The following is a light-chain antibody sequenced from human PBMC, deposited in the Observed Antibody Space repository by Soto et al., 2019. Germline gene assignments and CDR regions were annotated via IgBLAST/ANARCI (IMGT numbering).Light chain of an antibody. J-gene: IGKJ4*01. CDR2: WAS. CDR3: QQYYSKPLT. CDR1: QTVLFSSNNKNY. V-gene: IGKV4-1*01. Sequence: DIVMTQSPDSLAGSLGERATINCKSSQTVLFSSNNKNYLAWYQQKPGQPPKLLIFWASTRASGVPDRFSGAGSGTDFTLTISSLQAEDEAFYCCQQYYSKPLTFGGGTKVDIK.